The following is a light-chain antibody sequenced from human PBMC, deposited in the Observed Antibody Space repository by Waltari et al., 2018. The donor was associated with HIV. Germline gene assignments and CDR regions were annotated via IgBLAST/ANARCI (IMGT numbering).Light chain of an antibody. CDR3: QQSYSGVLYT. CDR2: SSS. J-gene: IGKJ2*01. Sequence: DIRLTHSPSSLSAHVGDGVTILCRTPIDVDIYLNWYQQKSGEPPKLIISSSSSLQSGVPSRFFGTGSGTDFTLGISNIQPEDFATYYCQQSYSGVLYTFGQGT. CDR1: IDVDIY. V-gene: IGKV1-39*01.